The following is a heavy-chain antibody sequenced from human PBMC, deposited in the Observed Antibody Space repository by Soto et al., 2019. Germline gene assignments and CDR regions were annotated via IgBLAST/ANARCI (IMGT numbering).Heavy chain of an antibody. Sequence: QVQLVQSGAEVKKPGSSVKVSCKASGGTFSSYTISWVRQAPGQGLEWMGRIIPILGIANYAQKFQGRVTIXXDXSXXTAYMELSSLRSEDTAVYYCASLREDSSSWYYFDYWGQGTLVTVSS. D-gene: IGHD6-13*01. CDR3: ASLREDSSSWYYFDY. CDR1: GGTFSSYT. V-gene: IGHV1-69*02. J-gene: IGHJ4*02. CDR2: IIPILGIA.